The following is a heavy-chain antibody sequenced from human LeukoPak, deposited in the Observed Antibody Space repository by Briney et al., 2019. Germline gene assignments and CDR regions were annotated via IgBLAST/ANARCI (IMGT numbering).Heavy chain of an antibody. CDR1: GYTFTGYY. V-gene: IGHV1-2*06. Sequence: ASVKVSCKASGYTFTGYYMHWVRQAPGQGLEWMGRINPNSGGTNYAQKFQGRVTMTRDTSISTAYMELSRLRSDDTAVYYRARWAYYYGSGSYYNDIDYYYGMDVWGQGTTVTVSS. CDR2: INPNSGGT. D-gene: IGHD3-10*01. CDR3: ARWAYYYGSGSYYNDIDYYYGMDV. J-gene: IGHJ6*02.